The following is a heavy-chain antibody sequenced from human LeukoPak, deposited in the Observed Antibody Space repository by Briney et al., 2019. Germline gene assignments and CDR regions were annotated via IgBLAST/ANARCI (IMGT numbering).Heavy chain of an antibody. D-gene: IGHD3-16*02. CDR1: GFTFSSYD. CDR2: IRYDGSNK. J-gene: IGHJ4*02. CDR3: AKADEYYDYVWGSYRPHKFDY. Sequence: GGSLRLSCAASGFTFSSYDMHWVRQAPGKGLEWVAFIRYDGSNKYYADSVKGRFTISRDNSKNTLYLQMNSLRAEDTAVYYCAKADEYYDYVWGSYRPHKFDYWGQGTLVTVSS. V-gene: IGHV3-30*02.